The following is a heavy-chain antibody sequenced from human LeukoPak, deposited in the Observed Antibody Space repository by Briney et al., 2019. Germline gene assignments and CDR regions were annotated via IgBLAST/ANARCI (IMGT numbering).Heavy chain of an antibody. CDR3: ARDKLWLQLSYYYMDI. CDR2: ISYDGSND. D-gene: IGHD5-18*01. CDR1: TFTFSSYA. V-gene: IGHV3-30*03. Sequence: GGSLRLSCAASTFTFSSYAMHWVRQAPGKGLEWGALISYDGSNDDYADSVKGRFTISRDNSKNTLYLQMKNLRPEDTAVYYCARDKLWLQLSYYYMDIWGKGTTVTVSS. J-gene: IGHJ6*03.